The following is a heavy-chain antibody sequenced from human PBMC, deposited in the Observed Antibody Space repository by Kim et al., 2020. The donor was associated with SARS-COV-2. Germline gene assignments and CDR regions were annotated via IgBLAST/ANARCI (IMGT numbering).Heavy chain of an antibody. CDR3: AKDIIPLYYGSGSLQGIAV. D-gene: IGHD3-10*01. CDR1: GFTLDDYA. V-gene: IGHV3-9*01. J-gene: IGHJ6*02. Sequence: GGSLRLFCAASGFTLDDYAMHWVRQAPGKGREWVSGISWKSGSIGYADSVKGRFNISRDNAKNSLYLQMNSLRAEDTALYYCAKDIIPLYYGSGSLQGIAVRSQGITVTVSS. CDR2: ISWKSGSI.